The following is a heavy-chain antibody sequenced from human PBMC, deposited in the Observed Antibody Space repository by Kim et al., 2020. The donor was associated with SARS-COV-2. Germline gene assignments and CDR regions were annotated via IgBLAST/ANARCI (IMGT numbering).Heavy chain of an antibody. V-gene: IGHV3-73*01. CDR3: TRVPGTPLAFWDAFDI. Sequence: VKGTFTISRDDSKNTAYLQMNSLKTEDTAVYFCTRVPGTPLAFWDAFDIWGQGTMVTVSS. D-gene: IGHD1-1*01. J-gene: IGHJ3*02.